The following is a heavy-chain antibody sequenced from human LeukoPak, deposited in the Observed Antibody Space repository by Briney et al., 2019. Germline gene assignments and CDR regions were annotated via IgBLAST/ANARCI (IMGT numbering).Heavy chain of an antibody. CDR1: GGSISSSSYY. J-gene: IGHJ6*03. CDR2: IYYSGST. V-gene: IGHV4-39*01. Sequence: SETLSLTCTVSGGSISSSSYYWGWIRQPPGKGLEWIGSIYYSGSTYYNPSLKSRVTISVDTSKNQFSLKLSSVTAADTAVYYCARVCAVRGHYYYYYMDVWGKGTTVTISS. D-gene: IGHD3-10*01. CDR3: ARVCAVRGHYYYYYMDV.